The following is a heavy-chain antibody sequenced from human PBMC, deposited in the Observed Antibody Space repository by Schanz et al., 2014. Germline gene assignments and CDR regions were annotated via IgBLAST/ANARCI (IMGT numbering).Heavy chain of an antibody. CDR1: GFIFNDYY. J-gene: IGHJ4*01. V-gene: IGHV3-11*01. D-gene: IGHD6-6*01. CDR3: GRAIPSSDAFDI. CDR2: ISRDGTTS. Sequence: QVQLVESGGGLVKPGGSLRLSCAASGFIFNDYYMNWIRQAPGKGLEWLSYISRDGTTSYYADSVKGRFTISRDNDKMSLHLGMPRPRDKAMDVYSCGRAIPSSDAFDIWGQGTVVTVSS.